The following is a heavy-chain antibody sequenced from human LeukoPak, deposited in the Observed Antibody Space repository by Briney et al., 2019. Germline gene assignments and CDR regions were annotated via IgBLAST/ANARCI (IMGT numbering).Heavy chain of an antibody. Sequence: GASVKVSCKAAGGTFSSYAISWVRQAPGQGLEWMGGIIPIFGTANYAQKFQGRVTITTDESTSTAYMELSSLRSEDTAVYYCARISRDGYIFDYWGQGTLVTVSS. D-gene: IGHD5-24*01. CDR2: IIPIFGTA. V-gene: IGHV1-69*05. CDR3: ARISRDGYIFDY. J-gene: IGHJ4*02. CDR1: GGTFSSYA.